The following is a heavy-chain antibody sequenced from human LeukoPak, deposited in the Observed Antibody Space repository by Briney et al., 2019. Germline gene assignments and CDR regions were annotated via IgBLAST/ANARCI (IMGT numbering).Heavy chain of an antibody. J-gene: IGHJ4*02. CDR1: GFTFSSYE. CDR2: ISSSGSTI. D-gene: IGHD3-10*01. Sequence: GGSLRLSCAASGFTFSSYEMNWVRQAPGKGLEWVSYISSSGSTIYYADSVKGRFTIPRNNAKNSLYLKMSSLRAEDTAVYYCARVSGYYGTTDWGQGTLVTVSS. CDR3: ARVSGYYGTTD. V-gene: IGHV3-48*03.